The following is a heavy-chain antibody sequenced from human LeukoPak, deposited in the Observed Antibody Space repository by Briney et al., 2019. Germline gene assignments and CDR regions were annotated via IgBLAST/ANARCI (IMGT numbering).Heavy chain of an antibody. D-gene: IGHD3-10*01. J-gene: IGHJ4*02. CDR2: ISGSGGSA. CDR1: GFTFSSYA. CDR3: ARASDGGSGYQEGPDY. V-gene: IGHV3-23*01. Sequence: PGGSLRLSCAASGFTFSSYAMSWVRQAPGKGLEWVSAISGSGGSAYYADSVKGRFTISRDNSKNTLYLQMNSLRAEDTAVYYCARASDGGSGYQEGPDYWGQGTLVTVSS.